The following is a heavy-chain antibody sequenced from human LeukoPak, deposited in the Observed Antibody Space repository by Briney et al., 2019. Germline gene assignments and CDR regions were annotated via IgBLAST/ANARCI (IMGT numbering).Heavy chain of an antibody. D-gene: IGHD6-19*01. CDR2: INHSGST. J-gene: IGHJ4*02. CDR1: GGSSSGYY. CDR3: ARRVWLARIDY. V-gene: IGHV4-34*01. Sequence: SSETLSLTCAVYGGSSSGYYWSWIRQPPGKGLEWIGEINHSGSTNYNPSLKSRVTISVDTSKNQFSLKLSSVTAADTAVYYCARRVWLARIDYWGQGTLVTVSS.